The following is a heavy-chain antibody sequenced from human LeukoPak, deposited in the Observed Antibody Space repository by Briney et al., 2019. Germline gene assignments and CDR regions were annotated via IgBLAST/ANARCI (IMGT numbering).Heavy chain of an antibody. D-gene: IGHD3-22*01. V-gene: IGHV4-34*01. Sequence: SETLSLTCAVYGGSFSGYYWSWIRQPPGKGLEWIGEINHSGSTNYNPSLKSRVTISVDTSKNQFSLKLSSVTAADTAVYYCAKDYYDSSGYYYVSWYFDLWGRGTLVTVSS. CDR3: AKDYYDSSGYYYVSWYFDL. J-gene: IGHJ2*01. CDR2: INHSGST. CDR1: GGSFSGYY.